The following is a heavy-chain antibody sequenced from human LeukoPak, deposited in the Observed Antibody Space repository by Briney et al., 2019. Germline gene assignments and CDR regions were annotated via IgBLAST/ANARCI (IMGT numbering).Heavy chain of an antibody. D-gene: IGHD4-23*01. CDR1: GFTVSSNY. CDR2: ISSSSSYI. Sequence: PGGSLRLSCAASGFTVSSNYMNWVRQAPGKGLEWVSSISSSSSYIYYADSVKGRFTISRDNAKNSLYLQMNSLRAEDTAVYYCARDAGGGNSCWGQGTLVTVSS. J-gene: IGHJ4*02. CDR3: ARDAGGGNSC. V-gene: IGHV3-21*01.